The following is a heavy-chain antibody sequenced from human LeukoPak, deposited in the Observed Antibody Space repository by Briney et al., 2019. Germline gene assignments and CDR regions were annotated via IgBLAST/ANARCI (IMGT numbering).Heavy chain of an antibody. CDR3: ARASTANSLDY. D-gene: IGHD4-23*01. Sequence: SETLSLTCAVYGGSFSGYYWSWIRQPPGKGLEWIGYIYYSGSTYYNPSLKSRVTISVDTSKNQFSLKLSSVTAADTAVYYCARASTANSLDYWGQGTLVTVSS. J-gene: IGHJ4*02. V-gene: IGHV4-34*09. CDR2: IYYSGST. CDR1: GGSFSGYY.